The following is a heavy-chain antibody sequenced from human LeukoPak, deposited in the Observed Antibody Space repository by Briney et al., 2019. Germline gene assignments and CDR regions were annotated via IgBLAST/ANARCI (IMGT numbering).Heavy chain of an antibody. CDR1: GGSFSGYY. CDR3: ARGLKSRNYYDSSGYYYVRRFDY. D-gene: IGHD3-22*01. CDR2: INHSGST. V-gene: IGHV4-34*01. J-gene: IGHJ4*02. Sequence: PSETLSLTCAVYGGSFSGYYWSWIRQPPGKGLEWIGEINHSGSTNYNPSLKSRGTISIDTSKNQFSLKLSSVTAADTAVYYCARGLKSRNYYDSSGYYYVRRFDYWGQGTLVTVSS.